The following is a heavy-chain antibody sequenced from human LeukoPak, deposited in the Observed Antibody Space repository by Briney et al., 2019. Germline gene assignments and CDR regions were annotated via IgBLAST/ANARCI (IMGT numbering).Heavy chain of an antibody. CDR2: IYYSGST. J-gene: IGHJ4*02. CDR3: ARHPIYYDYVWGSYRPWYFDY. CDR1: GYSINNGYY. Sequence: SETLSLTFAVSGYSINNGYYRSWIRQPPGKGLEWIGYIYYSGSTNYNPSLKSRVTISVDTSKNQFSLKLSSVTAADTAVYYCARHPIYYDYVWGSYRPWYFDYWGQGTLVTVSS. D-gene: IGHD3-16*02. V-gene: IGHV4-59*08.